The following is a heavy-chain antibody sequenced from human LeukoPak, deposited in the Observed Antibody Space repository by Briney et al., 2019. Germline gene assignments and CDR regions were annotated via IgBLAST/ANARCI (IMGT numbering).Heavy chain of an antibody. CDR2: INYSGST. V-gene: IGHV4-39*01. Sequence: PSETLSLTCSVSGGAISSDSYYWGWIRQPPGKGLEWIASINYSGSTYYNPSLNSRATISVDTSKTHFSLRLSSVTAADTAVYYCARLSDFWGQGILVTVSS. J-gene: IGHJ4*02. CDR3: ARLSDF. CDR1: GGAISSDSYY.